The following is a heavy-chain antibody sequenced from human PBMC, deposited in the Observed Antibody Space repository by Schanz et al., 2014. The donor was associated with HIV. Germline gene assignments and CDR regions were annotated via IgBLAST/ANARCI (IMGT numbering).Heavy chain of an antibody. CDR3: AKEWYYGSGSMDYGLDV. CDR2: ISYDASNK. J-gene: IGHJ6*02. CDR1: GFTFSSYA. Sequence: VQLLESGGSLIQPGGSLTLSCAASGFTFSSYAMSWVRQAPGKGLEWVAVISYDASNKYYADSVKGRFTISRDNAKNSLYLQMNSLRAEDTAVYYCAKEWYYGSGSMDYGLDVWGQGTTVTVSS. D-gene: IGHD3-10*01. V-gene: IGHV3-30*18.